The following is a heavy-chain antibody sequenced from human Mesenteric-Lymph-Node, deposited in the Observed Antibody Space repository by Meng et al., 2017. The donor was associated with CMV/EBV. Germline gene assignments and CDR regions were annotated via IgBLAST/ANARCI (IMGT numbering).Heavy chain of an antibody. J-gene: IGHJ6*02. CDR1: GYTFTSYH. Sequence: ASVNVSCKASGYTFTSYHMHWVRQAPGQGLEWMGVLHPSDDHTNYAQKFQGRVTMTRDTSTSTVYMDLSSLRSDDTAVYYCARDRYCSGGSCSDSYYYGMDVWGQGTTVTVSS. D-gene: IGHD2-15*01. CDR2: LHPSDDHT. V-gene: IGHV1-46*01. CDR3: ARDRYCSGGSCSDSYYYGMDV.